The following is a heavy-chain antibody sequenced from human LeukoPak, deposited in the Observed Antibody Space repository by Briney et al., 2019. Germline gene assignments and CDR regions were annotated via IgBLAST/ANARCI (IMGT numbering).Heavy chain of an antibody. CDR2: IYHSGST. V-gene: IGHV4-38-2*01. J-gene: IGHJ4*02. Sequence: SETLSLTCAVSGYSISSGYYWDWIRQPPGKGLEWIGSIYHSGSTYYNPSLKSRVTISVDTSKNQFSLKLSSVTAADTAVYYCARWSSGSYDGFDYWGQGTLVTVSS. CDR1: GYSISSGYY. CDR3: ARWSSGSYDGFDY. D-gene: IGHD3-10*01.